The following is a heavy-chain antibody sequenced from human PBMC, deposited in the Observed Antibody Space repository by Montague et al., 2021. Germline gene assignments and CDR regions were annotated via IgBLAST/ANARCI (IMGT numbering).Heavy chain of an antibody. CDR1: GASITSNIYY. D-gene: IGHD6-13*01. CDR2: IYYSGNS. Sequence: SETRSLTCTVSGASITSNIYYWGWIRQSPGKGLEWIGSIYYSGNSFYQPSLKSRITMAVDTSKNQFPLKLSSVTAADTAIYYCARVFSSWYVGWFDPWGQGTLVTVSS. J-gene: IGHJ5*02. CDR3: ARVFSSWYVGWFDP. V-gene: IGHV4-39*06.